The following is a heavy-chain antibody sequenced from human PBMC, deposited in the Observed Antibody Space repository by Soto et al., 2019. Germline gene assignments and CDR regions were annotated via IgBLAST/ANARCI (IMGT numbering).Heavy chain of an antibody. CDR2: ISYDGNNK. D-gene: IGHD3-10*02. J-gene: IGHJ6*02. CDR1: GFTFSRFS. Sequence: QVQLVESGGGVVQPGRSLRLSCAASGFTFSRFSMHWVRQAPGKGLAWVAVISYDGNNKHFAESVKGRFSISRDDSKNTVYLEMNNLRGDDSAVYYCARDHGMFLSYYYYGMDVWGQGTTVTGSS. CDR3: ARDHGMFLSYYYYGMDV. V-gene: IGHV3-30-3*01.